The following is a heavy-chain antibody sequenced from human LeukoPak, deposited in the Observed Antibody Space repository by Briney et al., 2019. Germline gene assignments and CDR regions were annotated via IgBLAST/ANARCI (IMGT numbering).Heavy chain of an antibody. Sequence: SETLSLTCTVSGYSISSGYYWGWIRQPPGKGLEWIGSIYHSGSTYYNPSLKSRVTISVDTSKNQFSLKLSSVTAADTAVYYCARDGRWFDPWGQGTLVTVSS. J-gene: IGHJ5*02. V-gene: IGHV4-38-2*02. CDR1: GYSISSGYY. CDR3: ARDGRWFDP. D-gene: IGHD1-14*01. CDR2: IYHSGST.